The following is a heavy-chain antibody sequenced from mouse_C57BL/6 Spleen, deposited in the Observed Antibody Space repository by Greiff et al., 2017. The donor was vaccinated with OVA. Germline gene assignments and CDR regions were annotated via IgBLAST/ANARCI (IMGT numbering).Heavy chain of an antibody. Sequence: VQLQQPGAELVMPGASVKLSCKASGYTFTSYWMHWVKQRPGQGLEWIGEIDPSDSYTNYNQKFKGKSTLTVDKSSSTAYMQLSSLTSEDSAVYDCARATMVTSWYFDVWGTGTTVTVSS. CDR3: ARATMVTSWYFDV. D-gene: IGHD2-1*01. CDR1: GYTFTSYW. J-gene: IGHJ1*03. CDR2: IDPSDSYT. V-gene: IGHV1-69*01.